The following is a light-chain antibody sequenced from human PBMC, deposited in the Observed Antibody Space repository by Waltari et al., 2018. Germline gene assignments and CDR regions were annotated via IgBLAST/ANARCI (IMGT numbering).Light chain of an antibody. V-gene: IGKV2-30*02. CDR2: KVS. J-gene: IGKJ4*01. CDR1: QSLLHSNGNTY. Sequence: DVVMTQSPLSLPITPGQPASMTCRSRQSLLHSNGNTYLSWFLQKPGQPPRRLIYKVSNRDSGVPDRFSGSGAGTDFTLKISRVEAEDVGVYYCMQGTHFPPLTFGGGTKVEIK. CDR3: MQGTHFPPLT.